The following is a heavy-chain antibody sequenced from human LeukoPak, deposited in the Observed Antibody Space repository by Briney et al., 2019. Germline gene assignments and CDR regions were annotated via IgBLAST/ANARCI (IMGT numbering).Heavy chain of an antibody. V-gene: IGHV4-34*01. CDR1: GGSFSGYY. D-gene: IGHD2-2*02. CDR3: ASPLTRCSSTSCYTGGDY. CDR2: INHSGST. Sequence: SETLSLTCAVYGGSFSGYYWSWIRQPPGKGLEWIGEINHSGSTNYNPSLKSRVTISVDTSKNQFSLKLSSVTAADTAVYYCASPLTRCSSTSCYTGGDYWGQGTLVTVSS. J-gene: IGHJ4*02.